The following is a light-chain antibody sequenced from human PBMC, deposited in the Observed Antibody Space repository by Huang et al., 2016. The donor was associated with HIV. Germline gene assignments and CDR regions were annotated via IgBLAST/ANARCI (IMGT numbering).Light chain of an antibody. V-gene: IGKV1-39*01. CDR3: QQSYSSPPT. CDR2: SAS. CDR1: QSISRC. J-gene: IGKJ2*01. Sequence: DIQMTQSPSSLSASVGERVTITCRASQSISRCLIWYQQKPGKAPKVLIHSASSLQSGVPSRFSGSGSGTDFTLTISRLQTEDFATYYCQQSYSSPPTFGQGTKVEIK.